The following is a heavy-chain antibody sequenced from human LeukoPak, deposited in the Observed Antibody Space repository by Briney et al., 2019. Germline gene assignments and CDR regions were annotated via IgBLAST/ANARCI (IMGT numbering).Heavy chain of an antibody. V-gene: IGHV4-34*01. J-gene: IGHJ4*02. CDR3: ARGRSIAAAAPNY. Sequence: SETLSLTCAVYGGSFSGFYWSWIRQPPGEGLEWIGEINHSGSTNYNPSLKSRVTISVDTSKNQFSLKLSSVTAADTAVYYCARGRSIAAAAPNYWGQGTLVTVSS. D-gene: IGHD6-13*01. CDR2: INHSGST. CDR1: GGSFSGFY.